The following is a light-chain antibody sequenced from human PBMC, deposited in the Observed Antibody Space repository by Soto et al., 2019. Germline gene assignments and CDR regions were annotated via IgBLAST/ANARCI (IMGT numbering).Light chain of an antibody. CDR3: QQHGNSPRT. Sequence: EIVLTQSPGTLSLSPGERATLPCRASQNIINNYVAWYQHKPGQAPRLLIYGASSRATGIPVRFSGSGSGTDFTLTISRLEPEDFAVYYCQQHGNSPRTFGQGT. CDR1: QNIINNY. J-gene: IGKJ1*01. V-gene: IGKV3-20*01. CDR2: GAS.